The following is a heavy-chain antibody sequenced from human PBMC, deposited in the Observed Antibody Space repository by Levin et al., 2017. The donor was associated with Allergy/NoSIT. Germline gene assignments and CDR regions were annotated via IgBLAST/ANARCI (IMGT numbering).Heavy chain of an antibody. V-gene: IGHV2-5*02. J-gene: IGHJ3*02. CDR3: ARVRGLLLSGAFDI. CDR2: IYWDDDK. Sequence: SGPTLVKPTQTLTLTCTFSGFSLSPSGVGVGWIRQPPGKALEWLALIYWDDDKRYSPSLKSRLTISRDNSKNTLYLQMNSLRAEDTAVYYCARVRGLLLSGAFDIWGQGTMVTVSS. CDR1: GFSLSPSGVG. D-gene: IGHD2-15*01.